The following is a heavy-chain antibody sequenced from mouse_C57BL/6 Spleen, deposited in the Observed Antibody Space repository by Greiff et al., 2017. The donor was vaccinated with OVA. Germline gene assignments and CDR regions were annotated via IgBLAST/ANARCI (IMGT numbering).Heavy chain of an antibody. CDR2: INPNYGST. V-gene: IGHV1-39*01. CDR3: ARSYYDYDRGYYFDC. Sequence: EVQLQQSGPELVKPGASVKISCKASGYSFTDYNMNWVKQSHGQCLEWIGVINPNYGSTSYNQKFKGKATLTVDQSSSTAYMQLNRLTSEDSAVYYCARSYYDYDRGYYFDCWGQGTTLTVSS. J-gene: IGHJ2*01. CDR1: GYSFTDYN. D-gene: IGHD2-4*01.